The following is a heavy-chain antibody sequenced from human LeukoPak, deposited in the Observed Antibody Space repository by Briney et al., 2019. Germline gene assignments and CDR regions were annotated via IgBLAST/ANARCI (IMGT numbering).Heavy chain of an antibody. J-gene: IGHJ4*02. D-gene: IGHD2-15*01. CDR3: ARDRRYCGGGSCYFDYFFDY. Sequence: GGSLRLSCAASGFTFNSYAVHWVRQAPGKGLEWVAVISYDGSINFYAASVKGRFTISRDNSKNTLYLQMHSLRPEDTALYFCARDRRYCGGGSCYFDYFFDYWGQGALVTVSS. CDR1: GFTFNSYA. V-gene: IGHV3-30-3*01. CDR2: ISYDGSIN.